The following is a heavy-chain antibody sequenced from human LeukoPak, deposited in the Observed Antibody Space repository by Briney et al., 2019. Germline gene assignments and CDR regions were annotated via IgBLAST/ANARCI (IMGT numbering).Heavy chain of an antibody. CDR3: ARDYYDSSGYLRDY. V-gene: IGHV1-18*01. CDR1: GYTFTSYG. J-gene: IGHJ4*02. D-gene: IGHD3-22*01. CDR2: ISAYNGNT. Sequence: ASVKVSCKASGYTFTSYGISWVRQAPGQGLEWMGWISAYNGNTNYAQKLQGRITMTTDTSTSTAYMDLRSLGSDDTAVYYCARDYYDSSGYLRDYWGQGTLVTVSS.